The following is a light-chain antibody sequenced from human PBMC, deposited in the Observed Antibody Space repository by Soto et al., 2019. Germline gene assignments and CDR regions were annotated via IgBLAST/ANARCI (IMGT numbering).Light chain of an antibody. CDR1: SSDVGSYNL. J-gene: IGLJ2*01. Sequence: QSALTQPASVSGSPGQSITISCTGTSSDVGSYNLVSWFQQHPGKVPKLMIYEDNTRPSGVSNRFSGSKSGNTASLTISGLQAEDESDYYCCSYAGSSIVVFGGGTKLTVL. CDR3: CSYAGSSIVV. CDR2: EDN. V-gene: IGLV2-23*01.